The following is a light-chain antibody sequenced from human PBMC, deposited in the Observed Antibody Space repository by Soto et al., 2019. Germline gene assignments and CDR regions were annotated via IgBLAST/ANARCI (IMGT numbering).Light chain of an antibody. CDR1: QSVSSSY. CDR3: HQYDSSPLT. Sequence: EIVLTQSPGTLSLSPGERATLSCRASQSVSSSYLAWYQQKPGQAPRLLIYGAASRATGLPDRFSGSGSGTDFTLTISRLEPEDFAVYYCHQYDSSPLTFGGGTQVEIK. V-gene: IGKV3-20*01. CDR2: GAA. J-gene: IGKJ4*01.